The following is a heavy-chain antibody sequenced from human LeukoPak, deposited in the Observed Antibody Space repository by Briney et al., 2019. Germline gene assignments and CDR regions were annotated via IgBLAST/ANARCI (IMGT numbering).Heavy chain of an antibody. V-gene: IGHV1-69*06. J-gene: IGHJ4*02. Sequence: SVKVSCKASGGTFSNYAISWVRQAPGQGLEWMGGIIPIFGTANYAQKFRGRVTITADKSTRTAYMELSSLRSEDTAVYYCARAGSSGSYSIDFDYWGQGTLVTVSS. CDR1: GGTFSNYA. CDR3: ARAGSSGSYSIDFDY. CDR2: IIPIFGTA. D-gene: IGHD6-19*01.